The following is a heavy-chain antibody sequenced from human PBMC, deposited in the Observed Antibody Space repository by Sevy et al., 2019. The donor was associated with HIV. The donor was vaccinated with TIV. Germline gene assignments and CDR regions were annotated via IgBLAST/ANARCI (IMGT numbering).Heavy chain of an antibody. Sequence: GGSLRLSCAASGFTFRSYWMSWVRQRPGKGLEWVTNIKKDGSEKYYLDSVKGRFTISRDNAKNSVFLQMNSLRVEDTAVYYCVGGPPADWGQGTLVTVSS. J-gene: IGHJ4*02. CDR3: VGGPPAD. V-gene: IGHV3-7*01. CDR2: IKKDGSEK. CDR1: GFTFRSYW. D-gene: IGHD3-10*01.